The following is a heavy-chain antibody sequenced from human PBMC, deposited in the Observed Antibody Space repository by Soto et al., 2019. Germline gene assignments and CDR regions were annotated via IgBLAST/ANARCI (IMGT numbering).Heavy chain of an antibody. Sequence: GGSLRLSCAASGFTFSSYGMHWVRQAPGKGLERVAVIWYDGSNKYYADSVKGRFTISRDNSKNTLYLQMNSLRAEDTAVYYCARDAYDILTGYLVGDYYYYGMDVWGQGTTVTVSS. CDR1: GFTFSSYG. J-gene: IGHJ6*02. D-gene: IGHD3-9*01. V-gene: IGHV3-33*01. CDR3: ARDAYDILTGYLVGDYYYYGMDV. CDR2: IWYDGSNK.